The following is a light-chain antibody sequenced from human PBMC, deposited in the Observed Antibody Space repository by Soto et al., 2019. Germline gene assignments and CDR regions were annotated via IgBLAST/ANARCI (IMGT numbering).Light chain of an antibody. V-gene: IGLV7-43*01. CDR3: LLYDGGAVV. J-gene: IGLJ2*01. Sequence: QAVVTQEPSLTVSPGGTVTLTCASSTGTVTSGHYPNWLQQKPGQAPRALIYSTDTRHSWTPARFSGSLLGGKAALTLSGVQHEDEADYYCLLYDGGAVVFGGGTKLTVL. CDR2: STD. CDR1: TGTVTSGHY.